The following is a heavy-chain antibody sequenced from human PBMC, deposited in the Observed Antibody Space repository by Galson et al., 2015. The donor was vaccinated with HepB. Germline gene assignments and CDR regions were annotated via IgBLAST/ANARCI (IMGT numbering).Heavy chain of an antibody. D-gene: IGHD6-13*01. Sequence: LSLTCAVSGGSIISYYWSWIRQPPGKGLEWIGYIYYSGSTNYNPSLKSRITISIDTSKNQFSLKLSSVTAADTAVYYCARGGTAPGTHYFYYWGQGTLVTVSS. CDR3: ARGGTAPGTHYFYY. CDR2: IYYSGST. CDR1: GGSIISYY. J-gene: IGHJ4*02. V-gene: IGHV4-59*01.